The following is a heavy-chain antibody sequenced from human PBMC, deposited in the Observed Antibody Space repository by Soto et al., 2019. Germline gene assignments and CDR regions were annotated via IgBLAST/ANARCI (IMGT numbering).Heavy chain of an antibody. V-gene: IGHV1-8*02. CDR2: MNPDSGNT. CDR3: ERVNFCX. CDR1: GYNFNTFD. Sequence: ASVKVSGKASGYNFNTFDIYWVRQATGHGLEWMGFMNPDSGNTGYAHGLRGRVTMTRNTSNTTAYMELTSLTSDDTGVYYCERVNFCXWGQVTLVTVSX. J-gene: IGHJ4*02.